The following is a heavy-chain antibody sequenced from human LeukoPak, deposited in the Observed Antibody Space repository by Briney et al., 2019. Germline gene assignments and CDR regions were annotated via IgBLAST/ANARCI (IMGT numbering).Heavy chain of an antibody. CDR1: GYTFTGYY. V-gene: IGHV1-2*02. D-gene: IGHD3-9*01. CDR3: ARGDHYDVLTGFQTPSHLSDY. Sequence: ASVKVSCKASGYTFTGYYMHWVRQAPGQGLEWMGWINPNGGGTNYAQKFQGRVTMTRDTSISTAYMELSRLRSDDTAVYYCARGDHYDVLTGFQTPSHLSDYWGQGTLVTVSS. J-gene: IGHJ4*02. CDR2: INPNGGGT.